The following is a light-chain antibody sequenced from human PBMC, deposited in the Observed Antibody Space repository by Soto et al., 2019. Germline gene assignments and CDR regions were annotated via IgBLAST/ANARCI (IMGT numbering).Light chain of an antibody. J-gene: IGLJ2*01. CDR2: EVR. V-gene: IGLV2-14*01. Sequence: QSALTQPASVSGSPGQSITISCTGTSSDIGAYDYVSWYQQYPGEVPTLIIYEVRFRPSGVSNRFSGSKSGNTASLTISGLQTEDEADYYCGSYASASLIFGGGTKLTVL. CDR1: SSDIGAYDY. CDR3: GSYASASLI.